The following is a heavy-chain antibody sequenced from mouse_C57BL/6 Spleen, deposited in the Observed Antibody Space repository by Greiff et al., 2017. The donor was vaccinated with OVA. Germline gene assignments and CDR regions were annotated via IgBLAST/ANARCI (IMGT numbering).Heavy chain of an antibody. CDR3: VRQYDYDGYFDV. J-gene: IGHJ1*03. CDR2: IRSKSNNYAT. CDR1: GFSFNTYA. V-gene: IGHV10-1*01. Sequence: EVMLVESGGGLVQPKGSLKLSCAASGFSFNTYAMNWVRQAPGKGLEWVARIRSKSNNYATYYADSVKDRFTISRDDSESMLYLQMNNLKTEDTAMYYCVRQYDYDGYFDVWGTGTTVTVSS. D-gene: IGHD2-4*01.